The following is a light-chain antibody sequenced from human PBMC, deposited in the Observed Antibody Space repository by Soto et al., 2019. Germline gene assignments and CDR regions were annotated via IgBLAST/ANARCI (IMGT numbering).Light chain of an antibody. Sequence: QSALTQPPSASGSPGQSVTISCTGTSSDVGAYNFVSWYQQHPGKAPKLMISEVSKRPSGVSDRFSGSKSGNTASLTVSGLQTEDEADYYCSSYAGSNVVFGGGTKLTVL. J-gene: IGLJ2*01. CDR3: SSYAGSNVV. CDR1: SSDVGAYNF. CDR2: EVS. V-gene: IGLV2-8*01.